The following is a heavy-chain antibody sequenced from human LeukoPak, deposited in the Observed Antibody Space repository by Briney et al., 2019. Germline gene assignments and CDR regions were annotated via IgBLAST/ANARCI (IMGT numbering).Heavy chain of an antibody. CDR1: GFTFSSYW. J-gene: IGHJ4*02. Sequence: PGGSLRLSCAASGFTFSSYWMHWVRQAPGKGLVWVSRINSDGSSTSYADSVKGRFTVSRDNAKNTLYLQMNSLRAEDTAVYYCAPQSGYDWTYYFDYWGQGTLVTVSS. D-gene: IGHD5-12*01. CDR3: APQSGYDWTYYFDY. CDR2: INSDGSST. V-gene: IGHV3-74*01.